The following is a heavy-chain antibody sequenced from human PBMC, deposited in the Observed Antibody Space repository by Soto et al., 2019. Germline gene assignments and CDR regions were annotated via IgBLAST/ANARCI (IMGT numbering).Heavy chain of an antibody. J-gene: IGHJ6*02. CDR2: IYYSGST. CDR1: GGSISSSSYY. CDR3: AREPTASDYYKGMDF. V-gene: IGHV4-39*07. Sequence: TLSLTCTVSGGSISSSSYYCGWIRQPPGKGLELIGSIYYSGSTYYNPSLKSRVTISVDTYKNKFSLKLTSVTAADTAVYYCAREPTASDYYKGMDFWDQGTTVTVSS. D-gene: IGHD5-18*01.